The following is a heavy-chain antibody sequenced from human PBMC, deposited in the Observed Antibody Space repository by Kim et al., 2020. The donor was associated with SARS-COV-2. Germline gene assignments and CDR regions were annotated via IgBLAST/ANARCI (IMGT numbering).Heavy chain of an antibody. CDR2: IYYSGST. V-gene: IGHV4-59*13. J-gene: IGHJ6*02. CDR1: GGSISSYY. CDR3: ARDIRGGMDV. D-gene: IGHD1-20*01. Sequence: SETLSLTCTVSGGSISSYYWSWIRQPPGKGLEWIGYIYYSGSTSYNPSLKSRVTVSVDTSKNQFSLKLSSVTAADAAVYYCARDIRGGMDVWGQGTTVTVSS.